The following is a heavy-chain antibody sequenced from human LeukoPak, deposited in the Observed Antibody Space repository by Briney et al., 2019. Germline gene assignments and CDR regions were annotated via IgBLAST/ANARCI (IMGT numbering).Heavy chain of an antibody. D-gene: IGHD1-1*01. J-gene: IGHJ3*02. CDR1: GFTFSSYA. V-gene: IGHV3-23*01. CDR2: ISGGGGST. CDR3: ARDPTTSQGSDAFDI. Sequence: GGSLRLSCAASGFTFSSYAMSWVRQAPGKGLEWVSAISGGGGSTYYADSVKGRFTISRDNSKNTLYLQMNSLRAEDTAVYYCARDPTTSQGSDAFDIWGQGTRVTVSS.